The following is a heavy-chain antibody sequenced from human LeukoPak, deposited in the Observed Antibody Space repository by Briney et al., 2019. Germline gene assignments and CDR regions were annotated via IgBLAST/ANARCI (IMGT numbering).Heavy chain of an antibody. CDR2: INPNSGGT. CDR1: GYRYTGYY. J-gene: IGHJ4*02. V-gene: IGHV1-2*02. CDR3: ARDYGDRFDY. D-gene: IGHD4-17*01. Sequence: ASVKVSCKGSGYRYTGYYMHWVRQAPGQELEWMGWINPNSGGTNYAQKFQGRVTMTRDTSISTAYMELSRLRSDDTAVYYCARDYGDRFDYWGQGTLVTVSS.